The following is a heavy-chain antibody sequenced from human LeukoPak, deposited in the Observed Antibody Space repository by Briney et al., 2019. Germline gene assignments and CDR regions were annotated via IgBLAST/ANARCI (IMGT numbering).Heavy chain of an antibody. D-gene: IGHD3-22*01. V-gene: IGHV4-30-4*01. J-gene: IGHJ6*02. Sequence: SETLSLTCTVSGGSISSGDYYWSWIRQPPGKGLEWIGYIYYSGSTYYNPSLKSRVTISVDTSKNQFSLKLSSVTAADTAVYYCARGPRRLYYYDSSLYGMDVWGQGTTVTVSS. CDR1: GGSISSGDYY. CDR3: ARGPRRLYYYDSSLYGMDV. CDR2: IYYSGST.